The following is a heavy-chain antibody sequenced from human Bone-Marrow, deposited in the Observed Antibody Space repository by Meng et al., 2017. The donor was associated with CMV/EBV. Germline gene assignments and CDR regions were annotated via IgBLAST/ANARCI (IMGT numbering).Heavy chain of an antibody. CDR1: GLDFNTSS. D-gene: IGHD2-2*01. CDR2: ISSSSSYI. J-gene: IGHJ6*02. CDR3: AREGQYQLLSYYYYGMDV. V-gene: IGHV3-21*01. Sequence: GESLKISCAASGLDFNTSSMNWVRQAPGKGLEWVSSISSSSSYIYYADSVKGRFTISRDNAKNSLYLQMNSLRAKDAAVYYCAREGQYQLLSYYYYGMDVWGQGTTVTVFS.